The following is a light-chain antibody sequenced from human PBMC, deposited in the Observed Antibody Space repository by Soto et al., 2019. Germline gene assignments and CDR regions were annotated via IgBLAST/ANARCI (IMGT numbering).Light chain of an antibody. J-gene: IGKJ1*01. Sequence: EIVLTQSPATLSLSSGEGATLSCRASQNIDNYLAWYQQKPGQAPRLLIYDATNRAAGIPARFTGSGSGTDFTLTISSLAPEDFAVYYCQQRRSWPLTFGQGTKVDIK. CDR1: QNIDNY. CDR3: QQRRSWPLT. V-gene: IGKV3-11*01. CDR2: DAT.